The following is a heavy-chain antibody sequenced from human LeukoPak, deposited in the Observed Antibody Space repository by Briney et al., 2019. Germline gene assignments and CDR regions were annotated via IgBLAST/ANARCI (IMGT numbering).Heavy chain of an antibody. D-gene: IGHD3-22*01. CDR1: GYTFTKYG. V-gene: IGHV1-69*06. CDR3: ARKVPNDSSGYYYRGQFDP. Sequence: SVKVSCKASGYTFTKYGITWVRQAPGQGLEWMGGIIPIFGTANYAQKFQGRVTITADKSTSTAYMELSSLRSEDTAVYYCARKVPNDSSGYYYRGQFDPWGQGTLVTVSS. J-gene: IGHJ5*02. CDR2: IIPIFGTA.